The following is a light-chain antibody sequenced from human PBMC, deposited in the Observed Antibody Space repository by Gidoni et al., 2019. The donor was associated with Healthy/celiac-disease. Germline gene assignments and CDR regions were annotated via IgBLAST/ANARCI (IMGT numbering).Light chain of an antibody. CDR2: AAS. J-gene: IGKJ2*03. CDR1: QSISSY. V-gene: IGKV1-39*01. Sequence: DIQMTQSPSSLSASVGDRVTITCRASQSISSYLNWYQPKPGKAPKLLIYAASSLQSGVPSRFSGSGSGTDFTLTISSLQPEDFATYYCQQSYSTPPASFGQGTKLEIK. CDR3: QQSYSTPPAS.